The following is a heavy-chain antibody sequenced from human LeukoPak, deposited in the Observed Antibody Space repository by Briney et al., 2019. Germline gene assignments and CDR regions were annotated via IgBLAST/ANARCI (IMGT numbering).Heavy chain of an antibody. D-gene: IGHD3-3*01. Sequence: GESLKISCKGSGYSFTSYWIGWVRQMPGKGLEWMGIIYPGDSDTRYSPSFQGQVTISADKSISTAYLQWSSLKASDTAMYYCATGADDFWSGYTFDYWGQGTLATVSS. V-gene: IGHV5-51*01. J-gene: IGHJ4*02. CDR3: ATGADDFWSGYTFDY. CDR1: GYSFTSYW. CDR2: IYPGDSDT.